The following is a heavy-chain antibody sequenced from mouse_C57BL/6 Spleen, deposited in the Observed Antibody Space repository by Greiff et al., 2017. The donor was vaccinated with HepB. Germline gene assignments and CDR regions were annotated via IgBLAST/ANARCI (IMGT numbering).Heavy chain of an antibody. CDR3: ARQNWDWYFDV. V-gene: IGHV5-6*01. J-gene: IGHJ1*03. Sequence: EVKLVESGGDLVKPGGSLKLSCAASGFTFSSYGMSWVRQTPDKRLEWVATISSGGSYTYYPDSVKGRFTISRDNAKNTLYLQMSSLKSEETAMYYCARQNWDWYFDVWGTGTTVTVSS. CDR1: GFTFSSYG. D-gene: IGHD4-1*01. CDR2: ISSGGSYT.